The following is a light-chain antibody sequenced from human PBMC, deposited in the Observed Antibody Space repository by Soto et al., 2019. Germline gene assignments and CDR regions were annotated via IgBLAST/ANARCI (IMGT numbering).Light chain of an antibody. V-gene: IGLV4-69*01. CDR2: LNSDGSH. CDR3: QTWGTGIQGV. J-gene: IGLJ3*02. Sequence: QSVLTQSPSASASLGASVKLTCTLSSGHSSYAIAWHRQQPEKGPRYLMKLNSDGSHSKGDGIPDRFSGSSSGAERYLTISSLQSEDEADSYCQTWGTGIQGVFGGGTQLTVL. CDR1: SGHSSYA.